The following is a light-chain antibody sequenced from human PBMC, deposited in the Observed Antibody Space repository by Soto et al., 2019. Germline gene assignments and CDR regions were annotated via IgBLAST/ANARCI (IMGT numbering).Light chain of an antibody. J-gene: IGKJ1*01. CDR2: GAS. V-gene: IGKV3-20*01. CDR1: QSVISSS. Sequence: EIVLTQSPGTLSLSPGERATLSCRASQSVISSSLAWYQQKPGQAPRLLIYGASSRATGIPDRFSGSGSGTDFTLTISRLEPEDFAVYYCHHYGNSPQTCGQGTKVDIK. CDR3: HHYGNSPQT.